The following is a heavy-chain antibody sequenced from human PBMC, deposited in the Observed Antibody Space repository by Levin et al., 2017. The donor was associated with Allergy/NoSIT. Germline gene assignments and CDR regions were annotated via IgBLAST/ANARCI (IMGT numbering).Heavy chain of an antibody. D-gene: IGHD1-1*01. CDR2: INPNSDAT. CDR3: ARSDRINWQKGDVFDV. Sequence: EASVKVSCKASGYTFTGYYIHWVRQAPGQGLEWMGYINPNSDATNYAQKFRGRVTMTRETSITTAYMELSSLRSDDTAMYYCARSDRINWQKGDVFDVWGQGTMVTVSS. V-gene: IGHV1-2*02. J-gene: IGHJ3*01. CDR1: GYTFTGYY.